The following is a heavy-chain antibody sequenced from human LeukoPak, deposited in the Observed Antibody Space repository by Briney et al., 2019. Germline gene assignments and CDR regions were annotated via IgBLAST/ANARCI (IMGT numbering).Heavy chain of an antibody. Sequence: GGSLRLSCAASGFTFDDYAMHWVRQAPGKGLEWVSGISWNSGSIGYADSVKGRFTISRDNAKNSLYLQMNSLRAEDTAVYYCARIKKSYSSSSGAYYMDVWGKGTTVTVSS. CDR3: ARIKKSYSSSSGAYYMDV. CDR1: GFTFDDYA. V-gene: IGHV3-9*01. J-gene: IGHJ6*03. CDR2: ISWNSGSI. D-gene: IGHD6-6*01.